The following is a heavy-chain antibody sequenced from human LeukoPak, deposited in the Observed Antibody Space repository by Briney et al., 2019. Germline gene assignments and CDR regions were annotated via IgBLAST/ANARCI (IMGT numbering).Heavy chain of an antibody. D-gene: IGHD3-16*01. Sequence: GGSLRLSCAAPGFTFSNNAMSWVRQAPGKGLEWVSTISGSGTSTFYADSVKGRFTISRDNSKNTLYLQMNSLRAEDTALYYCAKASPGFLFGGDYRGQGTLVTASS. CDR3: AKASPGFLFGGDY. CDR2: ISGSGTST. J-gene: IGHJ4*02. V-gene: IGHV3-23*01. CDR1: GFTFSNNA.